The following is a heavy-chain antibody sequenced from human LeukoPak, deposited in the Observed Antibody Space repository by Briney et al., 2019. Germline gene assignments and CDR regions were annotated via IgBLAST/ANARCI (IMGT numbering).Heavy chain of an antibody. D-gene: IGHD3-22*01. CDR1: GGSISSGSYY. CDR3: ARDREYYDSSGYYQGRYFDY. V-gene: IGHV4-61*02. J-gene: IGHJ4*02. Sequence: PSETLSLTCTVSGGSISSGSYYWDWIRQPAGKGLEWIGRIYTSGSTNYNPSLKSRVTILIDTSKNQFSLKLSSVTAADTAVYYCARDREYYDSSGYYQGRYFDYWGQGTLVTVSS. CDR2: IYTSGST.